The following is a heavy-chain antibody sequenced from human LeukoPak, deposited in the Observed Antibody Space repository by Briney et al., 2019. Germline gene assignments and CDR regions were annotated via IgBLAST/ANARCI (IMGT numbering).Heavy chain of an antibody. CDR3: ARAMIRGVLPF. CDR2: ISNDEKNE. Sequence: PGGSLRLSCAASGFTFRAYAMHWLRQAPGKGLEWVAVISNDEKNEYYADFVKGRFTISRDNTNNALHLQMNGLRDDDTAVYYCARAMIRGVLPFWGQGTLVTVSS. D-gene: IGHD3-10*01. CDR1: GFTFRAYA. V-gene: IGHV3-30*04. J-gene: IGHJ4*02.